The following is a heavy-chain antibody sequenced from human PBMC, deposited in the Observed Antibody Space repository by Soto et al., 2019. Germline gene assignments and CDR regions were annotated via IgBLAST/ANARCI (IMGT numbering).Heavy chain of an antibody. D-gene: IGHD1-26*01. J-gene: IGHJ4*02. V-gene: IGHV4-59*01. CDR3: ARSGSYYGKGPRDPYFGH. CDR1: GGPIGTYY. CDR2: VYYSGTT. Sequence: QVQLQQSGPGLVKPSETLSLTCTASGGPIGTYYWNWIRQPPGKGLEWIGFVYYSGTTNYNPSLQSRVSISLDSSKMQFSLNLRSVTAGDTSLYYGARSGSYYGKGPRDPYFGHWGQGSLVTVSS.